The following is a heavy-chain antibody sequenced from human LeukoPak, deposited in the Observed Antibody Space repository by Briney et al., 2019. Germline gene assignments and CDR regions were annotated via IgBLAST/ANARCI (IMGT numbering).Heavy chain of an antibody. CDR3: AKDGTTTITFDY. D-gene: IGHD1-1*01. V-gene: IGHV3-23*01. J-gene: IGHJ4*02. CDR1: GFTFSSYA. CDR2: ISGSGGST. Sequence: PGGSLRLSCTASGFTFSSYAMSWVRQAPGKGLEYVSVISGSGGSTHYRDSVKGRFTISRDNSKNTLYLQMNSLRVEDMAVYYCAKDGTTTITFDYWGQGTLVTVSS.